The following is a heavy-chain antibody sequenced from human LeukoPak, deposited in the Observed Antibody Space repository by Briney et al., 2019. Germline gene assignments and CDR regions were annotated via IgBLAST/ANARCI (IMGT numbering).Heavy chain of an antibody. Sequence: PGGSLRLSCAASGFTFSNAWMSWVRQAPGKGLEWVGRIKSKTDGGTTDYAAPVKGRFTISRDDSKNTLYLQMNSLKTEDTAVYYCTTWYGSGSYYQFDYWGQGTLVTVSS. D-gene: IGHD3-10*01. CDR1: GFTFSNAW. CDR2: IKSKTDGGTT. CDR3: TTWYGSGSYYQFDY. V-gene: IGHV3-15*01. J-gene: IGHJ4*02.